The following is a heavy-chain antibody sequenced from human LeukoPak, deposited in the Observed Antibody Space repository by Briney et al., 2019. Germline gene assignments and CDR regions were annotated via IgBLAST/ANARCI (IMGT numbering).Heavy chain of an antibody. Sequence: SETLSLTCAVYGGSFSGYYWSWIRQPPGKGLEWIGEINHSGSTNYNPSLKSRVTISVDTSRNQFSLKLSFVTAADTAVYYCARGRGMVRGVIINRHFDYWGQGTLVTVSS. J-gene: IGHJ4*02. CDR1: GGSFSGYY. CDR2: INHSGST. D-gene: IGHD3-10*01. CDR3: ARGRGMVRGVIINRHFDY. V-gene: IGHV4-34*01.